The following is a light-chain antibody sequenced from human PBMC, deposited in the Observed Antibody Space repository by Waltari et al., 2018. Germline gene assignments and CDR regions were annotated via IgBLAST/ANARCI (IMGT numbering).Light chain of an antibody. Sequence: EIVLTQSPGTLSLSPGERATLSCRASQTVRTTYLAWYQQKPGQAPTLRIYDTSSRATGIPDRFSGSGSGTDFSLTISSLEPEDFAVYYCQQYDISPLTFGGGTKVETK. J-gene: IGKJ4*01. V-gene: IGKV3-20*01. CDR2: DTS. CDR1: QTVRTTY. CDR3: QQYDISPLT.